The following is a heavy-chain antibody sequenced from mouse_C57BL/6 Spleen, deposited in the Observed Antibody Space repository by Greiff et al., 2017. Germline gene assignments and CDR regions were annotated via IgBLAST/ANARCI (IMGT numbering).Heavy chain of an antibody. Sequence: EVKLMESGGGLVQPKGSLKLSCAASGFSFNTYAMNWVRQAPGKGLEWVARIRSKSNNYATYYADSVKDRFTISRDDSESMLYLQMNNLKTEDTAMYYCVRGSSYAWFAYWGQGTLVTVSA. D-gene: IGHD1-1*01. CDR2: IRSKSNNYAT. CDR3: VRGSSYAWFAY. CDR1: GFSFNTYA. V-gene: IGHV10-1*01. J-gene: IGHJ3*01.